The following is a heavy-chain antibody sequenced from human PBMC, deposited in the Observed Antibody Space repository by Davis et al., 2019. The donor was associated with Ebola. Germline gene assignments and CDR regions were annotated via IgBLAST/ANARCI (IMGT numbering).Heavy chain of an antibody. J-gene: IGHJ3*02. Sequence: GESLKISCAASGFTFSSYSMNWVRQAPGKGLEWVSYISSSSSTIYYADSVKGRFTISRDNAKNSLYLQMNSLRDEDTAVYYCARDSGAMIVVGDAFDIWGQGTMVTVSS. D-gene: IGHD3-22*01. CDR2: ISSSSSTI. CDR3: ARDSGAMIVVGDAFDI. V-gene: IGHV3-48*02. CDR1: GFTFSSYS.